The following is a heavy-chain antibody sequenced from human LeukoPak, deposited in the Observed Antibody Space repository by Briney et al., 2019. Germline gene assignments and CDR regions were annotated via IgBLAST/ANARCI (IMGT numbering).Heavy chain of an antibody. J-gene: IGHJ4*02. Sequence: GGSLRLSCAASGFTFSNSAMNWVRQVPGKGLEWVSSTDYDSSHIYYAASVRGRFTISRDNARNSVYLQMNSLRVEDTAVYYCARDPLRYLRVGHYDYWGQGTLVAVSS. CDR2: TDYDSSHI. D-gene: IGHD3-9*01. CDR3: ARDPLRYLRVGHYDY. V-gene: IGHV3-21*01. CDR1: GFTFSNSA.